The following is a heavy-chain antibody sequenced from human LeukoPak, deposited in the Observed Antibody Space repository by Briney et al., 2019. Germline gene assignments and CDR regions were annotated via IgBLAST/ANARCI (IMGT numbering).Heavy chain of an antibody. CDR1: GFTFSNYA. D-gene: IGHD3-22*01. CDR2: ISASGATT. Sequence: GGSLRLSCAASGFTFSNYAMSWVRQAPGKGVEWGSVISASGATTYNADSVKGRFTISRDNSENTLYLQMNSLRADDTAVYYCAKQRSSYYDSSDYWGQGTLVTVSS. V-gene: IGHV3-23*01. J-gene: IGHJ4*02. CDR3: AKQRSSYYDSSDY.